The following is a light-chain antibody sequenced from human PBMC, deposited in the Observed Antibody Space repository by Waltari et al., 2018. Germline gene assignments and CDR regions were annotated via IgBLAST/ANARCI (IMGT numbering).Light chain of an antibody. Sequence: QSVLTQPPSASGTPGQRVTISCSGSSSNLGNNAVNWYQQLPGTAPKLLLYGNNQRPSGVPDRFSGSKSGTSDSLAISGLRSEDEADYYCLAWDDSLNGYVFGSGTKVTVL. J-gene: IGLJ1*01. V-gene: IGLV1-44*01. CDR2: GNN. CDR3: LAWDDSLNGYV. CDR1: SSNLGNNA.